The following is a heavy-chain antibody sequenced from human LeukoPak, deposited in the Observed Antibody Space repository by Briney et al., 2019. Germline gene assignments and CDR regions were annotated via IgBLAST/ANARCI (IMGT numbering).Heavy chain of an antibody. CDR1: GFTFSNYP. J-gene: IGHJ4*02. CDR3: AREAPYYFDF. Sequence: GGSLRLSCAASGFTFSNYPMHWVRQAPGKGLDWVAAISYDATNQYYADSVKGRFTISRDNSKNTLSLQMNSLRAEDTALYYCAREAPYYFDFWGRGTQVTVSS. CDR2: ISYDATNQ. V-gene: IGHV3-30-3*01. D-gene: IGHD3-16*01.